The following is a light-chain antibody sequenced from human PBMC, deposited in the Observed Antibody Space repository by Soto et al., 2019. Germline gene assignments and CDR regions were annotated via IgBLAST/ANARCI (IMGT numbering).Light chain of an antibody. CDR1: GSDVGAYNL. V-gene: IGLV2-23*02. CDR2: ELN. CDR3: CSYAGTVAYV. Sequence: QSVLTQPASVSGSPGQSITISCAGTGSDVGAYNLVSWYQQHPGKAPKLIICELNTRPSGISNRFSGSKSGDTASLTISGLQAEDEADYFCCSYAGTVAYVFGTGTKVTVL. J-gene: IGLJ1*01.